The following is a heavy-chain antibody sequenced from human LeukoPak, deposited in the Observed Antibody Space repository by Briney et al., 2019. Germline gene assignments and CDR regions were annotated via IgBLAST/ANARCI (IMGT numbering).Heavy chain of an antibody. CDR1: GYTFTDYY. J-gene: IGHJ3*02. V-gene: IGHV1-2*02. D-gene: IGHD1-20*01. CDR3: ARHNWRSNAFDI. Sequence: ASVKVSCKASGYTFTDYYMHWVRQAPGQGLEWMGWINPHSGDTHYPQKFQGRVTMTRDTSISTAYMEVRSDDTAMYYCARHNWRSNAFDIWGQGTMVTVSS. CDR2: INPHSGDT.